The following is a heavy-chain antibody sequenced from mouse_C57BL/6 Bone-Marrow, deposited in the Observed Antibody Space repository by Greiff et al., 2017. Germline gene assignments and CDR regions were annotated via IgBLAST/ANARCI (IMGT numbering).Heavy chain of an antibody. D-gene: IGHD1-1*01. V-gene: IGHV1-64*01. CDR2: IHPNSGST. CDR1: GYTFTSYW. J-gene: IGHJ3*01. Sequence: VQLQQPGAELVKPGASVKLSCKASGYTFTSYWMHWVKQRPGQGLEWIGMIHPNSGSTNYNEKFKSKATLTVDKSSSTAYMQLSSLTSEDSAVYYCARSYYYGSRGWFAYWGQGTLVTVSA. CDR3: ARSYYYGSRGWFAY.